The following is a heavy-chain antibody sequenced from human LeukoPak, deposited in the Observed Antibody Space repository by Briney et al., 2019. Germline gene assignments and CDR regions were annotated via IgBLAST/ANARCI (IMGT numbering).Heavy chain of an antibody. J-gene: IGHJ6*02. V-gene: IGHV4-59*12. D-gene: IGHD3-9*01. CDR3: ARDRLRYFDWRYYYGMDV. Sequence: SETLSLTCTVSGDSISTYFWSWVRQPPGKGLEWIGYIYSSGSTSYNPSLKSRVTISVDTSKNQFSLKLSSVTAADTAVYYCARDRLRYFDWRYYYGMDVWGQGTTVTVSS. CDR2: IYSSGST. CDR1: GDSISTYF.